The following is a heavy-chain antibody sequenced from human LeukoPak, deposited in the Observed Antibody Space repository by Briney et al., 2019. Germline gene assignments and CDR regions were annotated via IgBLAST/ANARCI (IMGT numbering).Heavy chain of an antibody. Sequence: ASVKVSCKASGYTFTGYYIHWVRQAPGQGLEWMGWINPNSGGTYYAQKFQGTVTMTRDTSINTAYMELSRLRSDDTAVYYCARDAQKTPYYFGSGTYYESRWFDPWGQGALVTLSS. CDR2: INPNSGGT. CDR3: ARDAQKTPYYFGSGTYYESRWFDP. J-gene: IGHJ5*02. D-gene: IGHD3-10*01. CDR1: GYTFTGYY. V-gene: IGHV1-2*02.